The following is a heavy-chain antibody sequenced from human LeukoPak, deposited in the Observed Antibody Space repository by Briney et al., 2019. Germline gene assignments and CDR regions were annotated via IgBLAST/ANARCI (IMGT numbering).Heavy chain of an antibody. J-gene: IGHJ4*02. D-gene: IGHD1-26*01. CDR3: AKVERHQKWELLGAFDY. CDR1: GFTFSSYA. V-gene: IGHV3-23*01. CDR2: ISGSGGST. Sequence: PGGSLRLSCAASGFTFSSYAMSWVRQAPGKGLEWVSAISGSGGSTYYADSVKGRFTISRDNSKNTLYLQMNSLRAEDTAVYYCAKVERHQKWELLGAFDYWGQGTLVTVSS.